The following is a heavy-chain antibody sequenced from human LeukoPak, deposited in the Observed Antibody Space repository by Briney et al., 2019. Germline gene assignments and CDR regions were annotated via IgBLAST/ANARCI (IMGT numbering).Heavy chain of an antibody. V-gene: IGHV1-2*06. CDR2: INPNSGGT. Sequence: ASVKVSCKASGYTFTGYYMHWVRQAPGQGLEWMGRINPNSGGTNYAQKLQGRVTMTTDTSTSTAYMELRSLRSDDTAVYYCARDYYDSSGYYYYAFDIWGQGTMVTVSS. D-gene: IGHD3-22*01. CDR1: GYTFTGYY. J-gene: IGHJ3*02. CDR3: ARDYYDSSGYYYYAFDI.